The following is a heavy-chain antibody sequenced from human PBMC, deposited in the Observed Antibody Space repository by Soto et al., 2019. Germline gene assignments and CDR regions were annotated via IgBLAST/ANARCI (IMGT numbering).Heavy chain of an antibody. CDR3: ARQQLLPFYYALDV. J-gene: IGHJ6*02. Sequence: SETLSLTCTVSGGSISGYYWSWIRQSPGKGLEYIGYIYYRGSTNYNPSLKSRVTMSVDTSRNQFSLKVNSVTAADTAVYYCARQQLLPFYYALDVWGQGTTVTVS. CDR2: IYYRGST. CDR1: GGSISGYY. D-gene: IGHD6-13*01. V-gene: IGHV4-59*01.